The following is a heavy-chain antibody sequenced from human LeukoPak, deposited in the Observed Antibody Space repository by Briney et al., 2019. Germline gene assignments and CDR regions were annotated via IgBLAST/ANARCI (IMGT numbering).Heavy chain of an antibody. J-gene: IGHJ4*02. CDR2: ISWNSGSI. Sequence: GGSLRLSCAASGFTFDDYAMHWVRQAPGKGLEWVSGISWNSGSIGYADSVKGRFTISRDNSKNTLYLQMNSLRAEDTAVYYCAKDLGGIHYFDFWGQGTLVSVSS. CDR3: AKDLGGIHYFDF. CDR1: GFTFDDYA. V-gene: IGHV3-9*01.